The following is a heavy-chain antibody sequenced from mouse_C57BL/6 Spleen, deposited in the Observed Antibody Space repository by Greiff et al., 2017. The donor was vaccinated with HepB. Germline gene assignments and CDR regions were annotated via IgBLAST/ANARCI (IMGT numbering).Heavy chain of an antibody. CDR1: GYTFTSYW. CDR2: IYPGSGST. Sequence: VQLQQPGAELVKPGASVKMSCKASGYTFTSYWITWVKQRPGQGLEWIGDIYPGSGSTNYNEKFKSKATLTVDTSSSTAYMQLSSLTSEDSAVYYCARSNYGYEYAMDYWGQGTSVTVSS. V-gene: IGHV1-55*01. J-gene: IGHJ4*01. D-gene: IGHD2-2*01. CDR3: ARSNYGYEYAMDY.